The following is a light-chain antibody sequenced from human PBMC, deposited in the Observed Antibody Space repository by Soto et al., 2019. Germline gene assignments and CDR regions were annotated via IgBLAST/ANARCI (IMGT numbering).Light chain of an antibody. J-gene: IGKJ1*01. CDR2: GAS. CDR1: ESISSN. CDR3: QQYSNWPRT. Sequence: EIVMTQSPGTLSVSPGEGVTLSCRASESISSNLAWYQQKPGQAPRLLFYGASTRATGIPARFSGSGSGTEFTLTISSLQSEDFAVCSCQQYSNWPRTFGLGTKV. V-gene: IGKV3-15*01.